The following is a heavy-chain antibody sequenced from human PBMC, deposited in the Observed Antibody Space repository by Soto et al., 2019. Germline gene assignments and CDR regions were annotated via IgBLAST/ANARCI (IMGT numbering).Heavy chain of an antibody. D-gene: IGHD6-19*01. CDR3: AKAGSSGWYNYFDY. CDR1: GFTFSSYA. CDR2: ISGSGSST. Sequence: GGSLRLSCAASGFTFSSYAMSWVRQAPGKGLEWVSAISGSGSSTYYADSVKGRFTISRDNSKNTLYLQMNSLRAEDTAVYYCAKAGSSGWYNYFDYWGQGTLVTVSS. V-gene: IGHV3-23*01. J-gene: IGHJ4*02.